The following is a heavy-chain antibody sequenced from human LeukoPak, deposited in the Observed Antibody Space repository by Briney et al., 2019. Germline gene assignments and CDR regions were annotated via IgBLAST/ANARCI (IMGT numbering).Heavy chain of an antibody. CDR1: GGSFSGYY. J-gene: IGHJ4*02. V-gene: IGHV4-34*01. Sequence: SETLSLXCAVYGGSFSGYYWSWIRRPPGKGLESIGEINHSGSTNYNPSLKSRVTISVDTSKNQFSLKLSSVTAADTAVYYCARVRVSYYPDYWGQGTLVTVSS. CDR2: INHSGST. D-gene: IGHD3-10*01. CDR3: ARVRVSYYPDY.